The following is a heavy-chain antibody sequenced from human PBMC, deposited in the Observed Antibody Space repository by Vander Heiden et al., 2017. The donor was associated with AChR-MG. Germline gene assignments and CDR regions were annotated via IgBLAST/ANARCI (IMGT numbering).Heavy chain of an antibody. V-gene: IGHV3-15*01. J-gene: IGHJ6*02. Sequence: EVQLVESGGGLVKPGGSLRLSCAASGFTFSNAWMSWVRQAPGKGLEWVGRIKSKTDGGTTDYAAPVKGRFTISRDDLKNTLYLQMNSLKTEDTAVYYCTTETVRDYYGMDVWGQGTTVTVSS. CDR2: IKSKTDGGTT. CDR1: GFTFSNAW. CDR3: TTETVRDYYGMDV.